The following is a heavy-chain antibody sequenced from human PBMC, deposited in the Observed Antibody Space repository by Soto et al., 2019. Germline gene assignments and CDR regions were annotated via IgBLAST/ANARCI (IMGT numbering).Heavy chain of an antibody. J-gene: IGHJ1*01. V-gene: IGHV3-30-3*01. CDR1: GFTFSSYA. Sequence: GGSLRLSCAASGFTFSSYAMHWVRQAPGKGLEWVAVISYDGSNKYYADSVKGRFTISRDNSKNTLYLQMNSLRAEDTAVYYCARAKYSSSWWYFQHWGQGTLVTVSS. D-gene: IGHD6-13*01. CDR2: ISYDGSNK. CDR3: ARAKYSSSWWYFQH.